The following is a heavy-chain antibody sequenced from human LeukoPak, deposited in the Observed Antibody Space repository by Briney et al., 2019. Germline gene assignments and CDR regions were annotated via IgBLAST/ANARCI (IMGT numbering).Heavy chain of an antibody. V-gene: IGHV3-23*01. J-gene: IGHJ5*02. D-gene: IGHD5-18*01. CDR3: AKVRDLDTVLGRFDN. CDR2: ISGNGGRT. CDR1: GFTFSSYA. Sequence: GGSLRLSCAASGFTFSSYAMSWVRQAPGKGLXWXSVISGNGGRTYYADSVKGRFTISRDNSKNTLYLQMNSLRAEDTAVYYCAKVRDLDTVLGRFDNWGQGTLVTVSS.